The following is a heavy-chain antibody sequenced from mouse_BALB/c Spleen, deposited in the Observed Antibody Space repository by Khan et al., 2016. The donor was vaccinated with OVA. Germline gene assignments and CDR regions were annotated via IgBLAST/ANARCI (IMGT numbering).Heavy chain of an antibody. D-gene: IGHD2-4*01. CDR1: GFSLDKYS. J-gene: IGHJ3*01. Sequence: QVQLKQSGPGLVAPSQSLSITCTVSGFSLDKYSVHWIRQSPGKGLEWLGVIWSAGSTDYNAALISRLTITKDTSRSQVFFKVNSLQPNDTAIYYCARRGYDYGRGALFVYWGQGTLVTVSA. V-gene: IGHV2-2*02. CDR3: ARRGYDYGRGALFVY. CDR2: IWSAGST.